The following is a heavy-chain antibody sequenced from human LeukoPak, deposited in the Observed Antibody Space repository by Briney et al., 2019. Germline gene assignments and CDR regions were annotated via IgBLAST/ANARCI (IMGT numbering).Heavy chain of an antibody. V-gene: IGHV3-21*01. CDR1: GFTFSDYN. J-gene: IGHJ4*02. CDR3: ARQGNVAAAGTLKFDY. D-gene: IGHD6-13*01. Sequence: GGSLRLSCAASGFTFSDYNMNWVRQAPGKGLEWVSSISSSSSYIYYTDSVKGRFTISRDNSKNTLYLQMNSLRPEDTAVYYCARQGNVAAAGTLKFDYWGQGTLVTVSS. CDR2: ISSSSSYI.